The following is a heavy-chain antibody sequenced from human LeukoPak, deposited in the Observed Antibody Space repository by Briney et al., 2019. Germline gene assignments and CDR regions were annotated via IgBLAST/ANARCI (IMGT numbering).Heavy chain of an antibody. D-gene: IGHD3-10*01. CDR3: AKGPFYGSGILDY. CDR1: GFTFSSYA. J-gene: IGHJ4*02. V-gene: IGHV3-23*01. Sequence: GGSLRLSCAASGFTFSSYAMSWVRQAPGKGLEWVSAVSGSGGNTYYADSVKGRFTISRDNSENTLYLQMNSLRVEDTAVYYCAKGPFYGSGILDYWGQGTLVTVSS. CDR2: VSGSGGNT.